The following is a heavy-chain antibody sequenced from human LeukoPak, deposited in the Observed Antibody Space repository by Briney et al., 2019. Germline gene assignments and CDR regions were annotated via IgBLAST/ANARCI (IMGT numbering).Heavy chain of an antibody. CDR1: GGSISSSSYY. CDR3: ARVDIVVVPSTNFDN. Sequence: SETPSLTCTVSGGSISSSSYYWGWIRQPPGKGLEWIGSINYSGNTYYNPSLKSRVTISVDTSKNQFSLKLSSVTAADTAVYYCARVDIVVVPSTNFDNWGQGTLVAVSS. D-gene: IGHD2-2*01. J-gene: IGHJ4*02. V-gene: IGHV4-39*01. CDR2: INYSGNT.